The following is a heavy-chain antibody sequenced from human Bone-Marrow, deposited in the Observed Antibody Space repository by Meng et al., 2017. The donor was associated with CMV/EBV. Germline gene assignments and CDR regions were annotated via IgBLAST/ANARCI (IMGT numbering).Heavy chain of an antibody. D-gene: IGHD1-26*01. CDR1: GYSFTSYW. Sequence: KVSCKGSGYSFTSYWIGWVRQMPGKGLEWMGIIYPGDSDTRYSPSFQGQVTISADKSISTAYLQWSSLKASDTAMYYCARLAWDYYYGMAVWGQGHTVNVSS. J-gene: IGHJ6*02. CDR3: ARLAWDYYYGMAV. CDR2: IYPGDSDT. V-gene: IGHV5-51*01.